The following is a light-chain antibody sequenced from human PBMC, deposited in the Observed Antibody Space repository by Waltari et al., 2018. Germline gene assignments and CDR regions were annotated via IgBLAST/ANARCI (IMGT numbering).Light chain of an antibody. CDR3: CSYTGSSTSYG. V-gene: IGLV2-23*01. J-gene: IGLJ1*01. CDR1: STDLASYNL. CDR2: EAT. Sequence: QSALSQPASVSGSPGQSLTITCTGASTDLASYNLVAWYQHHPNRAPTLLIYEATKRPSGISHRFSGAKSGATASLRISGLQADDEADYYCCSYTGSSTSYGCGGGTKVTVL.